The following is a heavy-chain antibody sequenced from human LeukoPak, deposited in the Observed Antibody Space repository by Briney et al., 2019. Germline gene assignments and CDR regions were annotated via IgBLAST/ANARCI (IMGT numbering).Heavy chain of an antibody. CDR1: GFTFTNSA. CDR3: AAAPIEMQQRGFDY. D-gene: IGHD5-24*01. J-gene: IGHJ4*02. V-gene: IGHV1-58*02. Sequence: GASVKVSCKASGFTFTNSAMQWVRQARGQRREWIGWIIVASGNTKYAQKFQERVTITRDMSTSTAYMELSSLSPEDTAVYYCAAAPIEMQQRGFDYWGQGTLVTVSS. CDR2: IIVASGNT.